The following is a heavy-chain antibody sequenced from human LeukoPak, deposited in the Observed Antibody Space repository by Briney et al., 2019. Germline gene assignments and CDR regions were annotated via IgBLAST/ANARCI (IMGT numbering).Heavy chain of an antibody. Sequence: SETLSLTCTVSGGSVSYYFWSWIRQPPGKGLDYIGNIYYSGSTNYNPSLKSRVTISVDTSKNQFSLRLSSVTAADTAVYYCARVKGSSGYYFSYDYWGQGTLVTVSS. CDR1: GGSVSYYF. D-gene: IGHD3-22*01. V-gene: IGHV4-59*02. CDR2: IYYSGST. CDR3: ARVKGSSGYYFSYDY. J-gene: IGHJ4*02.